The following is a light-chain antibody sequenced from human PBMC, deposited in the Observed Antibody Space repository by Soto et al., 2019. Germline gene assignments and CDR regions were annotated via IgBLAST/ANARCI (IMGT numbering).Light chain of an antibody. CDR3: HQYGHSPQT. CDR1: QSVTSSY. J-gene: IGKJ1*01. Sequence: EIVLTQSPGTLSLSPGERVALSCRASQSVTSSYLAWYQQKPRQAPRLLIYHTSIRATGIPGRFSGSGSGTDFTLFITSVEPEDVGVYYCHQYGHSPQTFGQGTKVEIK. V-gene: IGKV3-20*01. CDR2: HTS.